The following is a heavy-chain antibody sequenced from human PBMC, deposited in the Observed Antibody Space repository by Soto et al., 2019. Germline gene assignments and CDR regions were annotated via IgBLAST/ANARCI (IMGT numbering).Heavy chain of an antibody. V-gene: IGHV3-48*03. CDR3: ARGIAVAGTDVDLTWFDP. CDR2: ISSSGSTI. D-gene: IGHD6-19*01. Sequence: GGSLRLSCAASGFTFSSYEMNWVRQAPGKGLEWVSYISSSGSTIYYADSVKGRFTISRDNAKNSLYLQMNSLRAEDTAVYYCARGIAVAGTDVDLTWFDPWGQGTLVTVPQ. J-gene: IGHJ5*02. CDR1: GFTFSSYE.